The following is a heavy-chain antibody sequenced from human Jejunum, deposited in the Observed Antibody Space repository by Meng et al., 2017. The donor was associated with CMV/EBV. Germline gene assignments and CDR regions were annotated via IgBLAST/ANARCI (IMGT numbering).Heavy chain of an antibody. D-gene: IGHD3-10*01. V-gene: IGHV2-5*01. CDR2: IHWNDYK. Sequence: FSLSTSEVGVGWIRQPPGKDLEWLEQIHWNDYKEYSPSLKSRLTITKDTSKNQVILTMTDMDPVDTGTYYCAHRQGGFGSGSYFFGYWGQGTVVTVSS. J-gene: IGHJ4*02. CDR3: AHRQGGFGSGSYFFGY. CDR1: FSLSTSEVG.